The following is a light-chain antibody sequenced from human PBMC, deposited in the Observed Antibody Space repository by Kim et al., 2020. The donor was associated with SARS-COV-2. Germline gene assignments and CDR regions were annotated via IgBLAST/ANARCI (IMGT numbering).Light chain of an antibody. CDR3: QKYNSAPWT. Sequence: ASVGDRVTITCRASQGINNYLAWYQQRTGKAPKLLIYAASTLQSGVPSRFSGSGFGTDFTLTISSLQPEDGAIYYCQKYNSAPWTFGRGTKVDIK. J-gene: IGKJ1*01. V-gene: IGKV1-27*01. CDR1: QGINNY. CDR2: AAS.